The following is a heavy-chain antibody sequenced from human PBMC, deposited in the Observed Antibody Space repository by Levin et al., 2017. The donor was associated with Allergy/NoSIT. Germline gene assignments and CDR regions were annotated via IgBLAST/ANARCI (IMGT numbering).Heavy chain of an antibody. CDR3: SRSLNY. CDR2: INEEGSES. CDR1: GFTFSSSW. V-gene: IGHV3-7*01. D-gene: IGHD3-10*01. Sequence: PGGSLRLSCAASGFTFSSSWMDWVRQAPGKGLEWVANINEEGSESHYVDSVKGRFTVFRDNAKNSLYLQMNSLRAEDAAVYYCSRSLNYWGQGILVTVSS. J-gene: IGHJ4*02.